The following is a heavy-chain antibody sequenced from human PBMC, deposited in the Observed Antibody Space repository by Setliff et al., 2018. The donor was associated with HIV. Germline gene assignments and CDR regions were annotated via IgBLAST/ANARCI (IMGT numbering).Heavy chain of an antibody. Sequence: PSETLSLTCTVSGDPINSHYWSWIRQPPGEGLEWIGRISYSEYTNYNPSLKSRVTISLDTSKKHFSLDLYSVTAADTAVYYCARDHNSGTLHAFDLWGQGTKVTV. CDR1: GDPINSHY. D-gene: IGHD1-26*01. V-gene: IGHV4-59*11. CDR3: ARDHNSGTLHAFDL. J-gene: IGHJ3*01. CDR2: ISYSEYT.